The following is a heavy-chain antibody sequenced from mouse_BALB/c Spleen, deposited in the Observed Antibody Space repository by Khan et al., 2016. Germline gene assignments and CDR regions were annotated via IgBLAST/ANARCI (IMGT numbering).Heavy chain of an antibody. CDR3: ARSDYGDKDAIDY. Sequence: EVQLVETGPGLVKPSQSLSLTCTVTGYSITSDYAWNWIRQFPGNRLEWMGYISYSGSTSYNPSLKSRISITRDTSKNPFFLQLNSVTSEDTATYYCARSDYGDKDAIDYWGQGTSVTVSS. CDR1: GYSITSDYA. J-gene: IGHJ4*01. V-gene: IGHV3-2*02. D-gene: IGHD1-1*01. CDR2: ISYSGST.